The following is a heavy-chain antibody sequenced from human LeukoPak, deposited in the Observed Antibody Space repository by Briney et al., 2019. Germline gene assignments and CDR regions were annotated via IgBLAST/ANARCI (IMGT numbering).Heavy chain of an antibody. J-gene: IGHJ6*04. D-gene: IGHD6-13*01. CDR2: IIPIFGTA. V-gene: IGHV1-69*01. Sequence: SVKVSCKASGGTFSSYAISWVRQAPGQGLEWMGGIIPIFGTANYAQKFQGRVTITADESTSAAYMELSSLRSEDTAVYYCARATAAGYYYYGMDVWGKGTTVTVSS. CDR3: ARATAAGYYYYGMDV. CDR1: GGTFSSYA.